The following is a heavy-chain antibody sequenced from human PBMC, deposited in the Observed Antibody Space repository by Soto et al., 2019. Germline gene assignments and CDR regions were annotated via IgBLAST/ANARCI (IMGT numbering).Heavy chain of an antibody. J-gene: IGHJ6*02. CDR3: AREYAFLEWLLKEDYYYYGMDV. Sequence: GGSLRLSCAASGFTFSSYWMTWVRQAPGKGLEWVANIKQDGSEKYYVDSVKGRFTISRDNAKNSLYLQMNSLRAEDSAVYYCAREYAFLEWLLKEDYYYYGMDVWGQGTTVTVS. V-gene: IGHV3-7*01. CDR1: GFTFSSYW. CDR2: IKQDGSEK. D-gene: IGHD3-3*02.